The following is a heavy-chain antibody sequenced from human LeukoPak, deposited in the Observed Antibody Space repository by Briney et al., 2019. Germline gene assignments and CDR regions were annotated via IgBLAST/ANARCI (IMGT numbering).Heavy chain of an antibody. V-gene: IGHV3-21*01. Sequence: GGSLRLSCAASGFTFSSYSMNWVRQAPGKGLEWVSSISSSSSYMYYADSVKGRFTISRDNAQNSLYLQMNSLRAEDTAVYYCAEGVSGRPFAFDIWSQGTMVTVSS. CDR2: ISSSSSYM. CDR1: GFTFSSYS. D-gene: IGHD1-26*01. J-gene: IGHJ3*02. CDR3: AEGVSGRPFAFDI.